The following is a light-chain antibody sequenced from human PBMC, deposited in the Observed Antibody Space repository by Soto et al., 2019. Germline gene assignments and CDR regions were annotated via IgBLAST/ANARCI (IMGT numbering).Light chain of an antibody. CDR2: RVS. Sequence: DVVLTQAPLSLPVTLGQPASISCRSSQSLVFSDGNTYLFWFQQRPGQAPRRLIYRVSNRDFGVTDRFSGSGSGTDFTLKISRVEAEDDWVYCCMQSAHWPHTFRQGTNPEIK. V-gene: IGKV2-30*01. J-gene: IGKJ2*01. CDR1: QSLVFSDGNTY. CDR3: MQSAHWPHT.